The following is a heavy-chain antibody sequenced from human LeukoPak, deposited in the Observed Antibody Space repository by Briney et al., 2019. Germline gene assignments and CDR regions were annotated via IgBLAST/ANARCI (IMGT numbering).Heavy chain of an antibody. Sequence: GGSLRLSCAASGFNFRDAAMSWVRQAPGKGLEWVSTISGSGGSTYYADSVKGRFTISRDNSKNTLYLQMNSLRAEDTAVYYCATDNDVAFDIWGQGTMVTVSS. CDR3: ATDNDVAFDI. CDR2: ISGSGGST. J-gene: IGHJ3*02. V-gene: IGHV3-23*01. CDR1: GFNFRDAA. D-gene: IGHD2-15*01.